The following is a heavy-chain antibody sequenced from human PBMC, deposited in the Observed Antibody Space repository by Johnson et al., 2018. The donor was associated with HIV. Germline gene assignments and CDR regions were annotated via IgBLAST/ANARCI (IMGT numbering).Heavy chain of an antibody. CDR1: GFTFSSYG. D-gene: IGHD3-22*01. CDR2: IRYDGSNK. V-gene: IGHV3-30*02. CDR3: AKGQSSGYPKDAFDI. Sequence: QVQLVESGGGLVQPGGSLRLSCAASGFTFSSYGMHWVRQAPGKGLEWVAFIRYDGSNKYYADSVKGRFTISRDNAKNSLYLQMNSLRAEDTAVYYCAKGQSSGYPKDAFDIWGRGTIVIVSS. J-gene: IGHJ3*02.